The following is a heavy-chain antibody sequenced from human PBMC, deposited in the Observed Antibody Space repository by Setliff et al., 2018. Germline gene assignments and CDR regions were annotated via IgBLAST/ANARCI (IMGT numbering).Heavy chain of an antibody. CDR1: GYTFSTYG. V-gene: IGHV1-18*01. CDR2: ISPYSGET. Sequence: ASVKVSCKASGYTFSTYGIAWVRQAPGQGLEWMGWISPYSGETNYAQKFQDRLSVTADTSSKTTYMELRSLTSDDTAVYFCTRSRAPRVVLAADFDLWGQGTLVIVSS. D-gene: IGHD2-15*01. CDR3: TRSRAPRVVLAADFDL. J-gene: IGHJ4*02.